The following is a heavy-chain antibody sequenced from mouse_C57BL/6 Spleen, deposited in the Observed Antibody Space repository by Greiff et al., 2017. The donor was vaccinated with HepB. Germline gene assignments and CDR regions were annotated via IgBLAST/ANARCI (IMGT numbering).Heavy chain of an antibody. CDR2: IDPANGNT. J-gene: IGHJ4*01. D-gene: IGHD1-1*01. CDR1: GFNIKNTY. CDR3: ALFITTVDYAMDY. Sequence: VQLKQSVAELVRPGASVKLSCTASGFNIKNTYMHWVKQRPEQGLEWIGRIDPANGNTKYAPKFQGKATITADTSSNTAYLQLSSLTSEDTAIYYCALFITTVDYAMDYWGQGTSVTVSS. V-gene: IGHV14-3*01.